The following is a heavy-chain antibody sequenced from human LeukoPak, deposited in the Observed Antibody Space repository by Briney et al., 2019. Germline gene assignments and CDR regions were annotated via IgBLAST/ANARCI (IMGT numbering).Heavy chain of an antibody. CDR3: ARGCGGSAACYIIDY. D-gene: IGHD2-15*01. CDR2: IWNDGSNK. V-gene: IGHV3-33*01. Sequence: GRSLRLSCAASGFTFSSHGMHWVRQAPGRGLEWITAIWNDGSNKNYVDSVKGRFIISRDNSKNTLYLQMNSLRAEDTAVYYCARGCGGSAACYIIDYWGQGTLVTVSS. CDR1: GFTFSSHG. J-gene: IGHJ4*02.